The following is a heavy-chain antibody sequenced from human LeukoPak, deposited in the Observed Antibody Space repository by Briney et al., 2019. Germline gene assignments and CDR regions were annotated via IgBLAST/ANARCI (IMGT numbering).Heavy chain of an antibody. J-gene: IGHJ5*02. CDR1: GGSISSSSYY. CDR2: IYYSGST. CDR3: ARPLDQCGGDCYSGHWFDP. V-gene: IGHV4-39*07. D-gene: IGHD2-21*02. Sequence: SETLSLTCTVSGGSISSSSYYWGWIRQPPGKGLKWIGSIYYSGSTYYNPSLKSRVTISVDTSKNQFSLKLSSVTAADTAVYYCARPLDQCGGDCYSGHWFDPWGQGTLVTVSS.